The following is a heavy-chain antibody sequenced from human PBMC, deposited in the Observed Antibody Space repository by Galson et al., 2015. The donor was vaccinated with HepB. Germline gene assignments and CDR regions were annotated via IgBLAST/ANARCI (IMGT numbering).Heavy chain of an antibody. CDR3: AGPGDYDTLATYLKHYYGMDV. V-gene: IGHV5-10-1*01. D-gene: IGHD3-9*01. CDR1: GYSFTSYW. Sequence: QSGAEVKKPGESLRISCKASGYSFTSYWISWVRHMLGKGLEWMGRIDPSDSYTNYSPSFQGHVTISVDKSITTAYLQWSTLKASDTATYYCAGPGDYDTLATYLKHYYGMDVWGQGTTVTVSS. CDR2: IDPSDSYT. J-gene: IGHJ6*02.